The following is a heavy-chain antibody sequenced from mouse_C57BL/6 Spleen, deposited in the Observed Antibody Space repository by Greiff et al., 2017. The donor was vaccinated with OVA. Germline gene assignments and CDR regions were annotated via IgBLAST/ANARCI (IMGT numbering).Heavy chain of an antibody. CDR3: ARNSPAYYSNWYFDV. D-gene: IGHD2-5*01. Sequence: VMLVESGPGLVQPSQSLSITCTVSGFSLTSYGVHWVRQSPGKGLEWLGVIWSGGSTDYNAAFISRLSISKDNSKSQVFFTMNSLQADDTAIYYCARNSPAYYSNWYFDVWGTGTTVTVSS. CDR2: IWSGGST. CDR1: GFSLTSYG. J-gene: IGHJ1*03. V-gene: IGHV2-2*01.